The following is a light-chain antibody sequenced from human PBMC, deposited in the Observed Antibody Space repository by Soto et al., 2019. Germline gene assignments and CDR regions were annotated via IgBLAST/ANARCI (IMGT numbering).Light chain of an antibody. CDR3: ATWDDSLSGAI. Sequence: QSVLTQPPSASGTPGQRVTISCSGSNSNIGSNTVNWYQQLPGTAPKLLIHSNTQRPSGVPDRFSGSKSGTSASLAISGLQSGDEADYYCATWDDSLSGAIFGGGTKLTVL. CDR1: NSNIGSNT. V-gene: IGLV1-44*01. J-gene: IGLJ2*01. CDR2: SNT.